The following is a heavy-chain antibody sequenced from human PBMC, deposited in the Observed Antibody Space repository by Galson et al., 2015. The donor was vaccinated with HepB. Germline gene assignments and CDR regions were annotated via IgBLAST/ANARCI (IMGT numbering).Heavy chain of an antibody. CDR3: ARSSRVVVPAASQGGSYYGMDV. V-gene: IGHV1-46*01. J-gene: IGHJ6*02. CDR1: GYTFTSYY. CDR2: INPSGGST. D-gene: IGHD2-2*01. Sequence: SVKVSCKASGYTFTSYYMHWVRQAPGQGLEWMGIINPSGGSTSYAQKFQGRVTMTRDTSTSTVYMELSSLRSEDTAVYYCARSSRVVVPAASQGGSYYGMDVWGQGTTVTVSS.